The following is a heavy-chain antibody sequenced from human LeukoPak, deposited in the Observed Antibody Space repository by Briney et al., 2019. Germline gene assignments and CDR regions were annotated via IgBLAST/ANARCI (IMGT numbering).Heavy chain of an antibody. CDR1: GGSISSGSYY. V-gene: IGHV4-61*02. D-gene: IGHD3-22*01. Sequence: PSQTLSLTCTVSGGSISSGSYYGRWLRQPAGTGLEWIGRIYTSGSTNYNPSLKSRVTISLDTSENHFSLKLSSVTAADTAVYYCARVTTGGYYNYWGQGTLVSVSS. J-gene: IGHJ4*02. CDR3: ARVTTGGYYNY. CDR2: IYTSGST.